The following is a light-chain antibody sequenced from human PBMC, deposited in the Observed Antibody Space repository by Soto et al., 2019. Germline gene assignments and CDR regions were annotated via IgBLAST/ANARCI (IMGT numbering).Light chain of an antibody. J-gene: IGKJ2*01. CDR3: QHYDTFPYT. CDR2: DAS. CDR1: QSIDNW. V-gene: IGKV1-5*01. Sequence: DIQVTQSASFVPASVGDRVTITCRASQSIDNWLAWYQQKPGKAPKLLIYDASTLESGVSSGFSGSGSGTEFTLTISSLRPDDFATYYCQHYDTFPYTFGQGTKVDIK.